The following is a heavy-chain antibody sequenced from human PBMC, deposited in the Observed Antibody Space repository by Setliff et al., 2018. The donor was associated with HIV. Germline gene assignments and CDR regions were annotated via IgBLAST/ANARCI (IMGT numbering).Heavy chain of an antibody. J-gene: IGHJ3*02. Sequence: ASETLSLTCTVSGGSISSYYWSWIRQTPGKGLEWIGYIYYSGSTNYNPSLKSRVTISVDTSKNQFSLKLSSVTAADTAVYYCARDNRVAFDIWGQGTMVTVSS. CDR3: ARDNRVAFDI. V-gene: IGHV4-59*01. CDR1: GGSISSYY. CDR2: IYYSGST.